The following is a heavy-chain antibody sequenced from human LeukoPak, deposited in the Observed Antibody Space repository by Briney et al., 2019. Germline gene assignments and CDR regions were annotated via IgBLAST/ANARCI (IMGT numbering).Heavy chain of an antibody. CDR3: ARANKGYSSWYEGIDY. CDR2: THYRSKWDN. Sequence: SQTLSLTCAISGDSVSSNSAAWNWIRQSPSRGLEWLGRTHYRSKWDNEYAVSVKSQITINPDTSKNQFSLQLNSVTPEDTAVYYCARANKGYSSWYEGIDYWGQGTLVTVSS. D-gene: IGHD6-13*01. J-gene: IGHJ4*02. V-gene: IGHV6-1*01. CDR1: GDSVSSNSAA.